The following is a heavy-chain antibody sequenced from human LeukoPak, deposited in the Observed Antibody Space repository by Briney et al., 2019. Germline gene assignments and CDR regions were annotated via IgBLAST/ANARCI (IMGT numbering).Heavy chain of an antibody. Sequence: PGGSLRLSCAASGFTFSSYSMNWVRQAPGKGLEWVSSISSSSSYIYYADSVKGRFTISRDSAKNSLYLQMNSLRAEDTAVYYCARDHPGWLLPTSDAFDIWGQGTMVTVSS. CDR3: ARDHPGWLLPTSDAFDI. CDR1: GFTFSSYS. CDR2: ISSSSSYI. D-gene: IGHD2-15*01. V-gene: IGHV3-21*01. J-gene: IGHJ3*02.